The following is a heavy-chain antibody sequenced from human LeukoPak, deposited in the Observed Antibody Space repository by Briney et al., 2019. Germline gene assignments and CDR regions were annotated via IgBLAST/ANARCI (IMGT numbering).Heavy chain of an antibody. V-gene: IGHV4-59*08. CDR2: VFYTGSI. D-gene: IGHD1-1*01. Sequence: PSETLSLTCSVSGGSMRSYHWSWIRQPPGKGLEWIGYVFYTGSINYNPSLQSRVTISVDTSNNQFSLKLSSVTAADTAVYYCARLIATQWVFFDYWGQGTLVTVSS. CDR3: ARLIATQWVFFDY. CDR1: GGSMRSYH. J-gene: IGHJ4*02.